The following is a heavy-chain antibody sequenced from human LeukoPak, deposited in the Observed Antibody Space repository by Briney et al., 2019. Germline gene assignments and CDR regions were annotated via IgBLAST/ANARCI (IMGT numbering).Heavy chain of an antibody. J-gene: IGHJ1*01. V-gene: IGHV1-46*01. CDR2: INPSGGST. D-gene: IGHD3-22*01. CDR1: GYTFTSYY. CDR3: ARDQGPYDKRGYFQH. Sequence: ASVKDSCKASGYTFTSYYMHWVRQAPGQGLEWMGIINPSGGSTSYAQKFQGRVTMTRDTSTSTVYMELSSLRSEDTAVYYCARDQGPYDKRGYFQHWGQGTLVTVSS.